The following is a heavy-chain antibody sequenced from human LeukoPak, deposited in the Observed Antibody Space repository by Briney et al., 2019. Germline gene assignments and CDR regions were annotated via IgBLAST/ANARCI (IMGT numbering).Heavy chain of an antibody. CDR1: GFTFSSYA. D-gene: IGHD3-16*02. CDR3: AREDDYVWGSYRVDAFDI. J-gene: IGHJ3*02. Sequence: PGGSLRLSCAASGFTFSSYAMSWVRQAPGKGLEWVSAISGSGGSTYYADSVKGRFTISRDNAKNTLYLQMNSLRAEDTAVYYCAREDDYVWGSYRVDAFDIWGQGTMVTVSS. CDR2: ISGSGGST. V-gene: IGHV3-23*01.